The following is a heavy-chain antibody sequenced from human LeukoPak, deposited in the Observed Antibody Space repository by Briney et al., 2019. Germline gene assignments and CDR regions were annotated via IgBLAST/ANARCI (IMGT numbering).Heavy chain of an antibody. CDR1: GFTFSSYA. J-gene: IGHJ4*02. Sequence: GGSLRLSCAASGFTFSSYAMSWVRQAPGKGLEWVSAISGSGGSTYYADSVKGRFTISRDNSKNTLYLQMNSLRAEDTAVYYCAKHRYYYDSSSPGLWRQGTLVSVSS. D-gene: IGHD3-22*01. CDR2: ISGSGGST. CDR3: AKHRYYYDSSSPGL. V-gene: IGHV3-23*01.